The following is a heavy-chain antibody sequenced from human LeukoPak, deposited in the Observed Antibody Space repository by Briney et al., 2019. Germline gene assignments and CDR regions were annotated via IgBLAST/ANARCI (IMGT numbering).Heavy chain of an antibody. D-gene: IGHD7-27*01. CDR2: INHSGST. Sequence: PSETLSLTCAVYGGSFSGYYWSWIRQPPGKGLEWIGEINHSGSTNYNPSLKSQVTISVDTSKNQFSLKLSSVTAADTAVYYCARGAGDLNYWGQGTLVTVSS. CDR3: ARGAGDLNY. V-gene: IGHV4-34*01. J-gene: IGHJ4*02. CDR1: GGSFSGYY.